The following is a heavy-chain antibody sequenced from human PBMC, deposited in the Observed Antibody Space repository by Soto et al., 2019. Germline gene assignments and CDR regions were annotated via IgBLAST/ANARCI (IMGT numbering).Heavy chain of an antibody. J-gene: IGHJ5*02. CDR2: ISSSGSTI. D-gene: IGHD3-3*01. V-gene: IGHV3-11*01. Sequence: PGGSLRLSCAASGFTFSDYYMSWIRQAPGKGLEWVSYISSSGSTIYYADSVKGRFTISRDNAKNSLYLQMNSLRAEDTAVYYCARVLRFLEWFQYGRGGDWFDPWGQGTLVTVSS. CDR3: ARVLRFLEWFQYGRGGDWFDP. CDR1: GFTFSDYY.